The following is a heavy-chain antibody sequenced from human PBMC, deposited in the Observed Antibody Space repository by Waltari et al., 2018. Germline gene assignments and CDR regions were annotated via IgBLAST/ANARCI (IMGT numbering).Heavy chain of an antibody. J-gene: IGHJ4*02. CDR1: GFVFRRFY. D-gene: IGHD3-9*01. Sequence: EVKLVESGGGLVQPGGSLRLSCEASGFVFRRFYMNWVRQAPGKGLEWIAHIRNSGSTIYYADSVKGRFSISRDNAKESLFLQMNSLRAEDTAVYYCARHGIRLGLYYFDYWGQGALVTVSS. CDR2: IRNSGSTI. CDR3: ARHGIRLGLYYFDY. V-gene: IGHV3-48*03.